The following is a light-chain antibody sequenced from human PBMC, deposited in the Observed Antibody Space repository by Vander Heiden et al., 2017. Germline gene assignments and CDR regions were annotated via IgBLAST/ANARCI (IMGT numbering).Light chain of an antibody. CDR2: GAS. CDR3: QHRRT. V-gene: IGKV1-5*03. CDR1: ESIGNR. J-gene: IGKJ1*01. Sequence: DIQMTQSPSTLSASVRDRVTITCRASESIGNRLAWYQQKPGRAPELLMYGASRLQSGVTSRFSGSGSGTVFTLTISSLQPDDFATYYCQHRRTFGQGTRVEIK.